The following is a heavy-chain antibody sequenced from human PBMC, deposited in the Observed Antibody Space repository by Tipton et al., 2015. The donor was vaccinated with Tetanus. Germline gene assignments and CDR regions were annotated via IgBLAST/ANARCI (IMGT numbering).Heavy chain of an antibody. CDR1: GGSISSGGYC. CDR2: IYNSGSA. V-gene: IGHV4-31*02. D-gene: IGHD1-26*01. Sequence: LRLSCTVSGGSISSGGYCWSWIRQLPGKGLEWIGDIYNSGSAYYNPSLKSRVTISVDTSKNQFSLKLNSLTAADTAVYYCARDQARGARGWNYFDYWGQGSLVTVSS. CDR3: ARDQARGARGWNYFDY. J-gene: IGHJ4*02.